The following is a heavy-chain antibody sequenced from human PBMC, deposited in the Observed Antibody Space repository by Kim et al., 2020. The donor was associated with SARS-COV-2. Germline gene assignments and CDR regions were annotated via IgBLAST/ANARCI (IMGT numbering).Heavy chain of an antibody. J-gene: IGHJ4*02. CDR3: ARATGSTGNFDY. Sequence: DVDSVKGRFTISRDNAKNSLYLQMNSLRAEDTAVYYCARATGSTGNFDYWGQGTLVTVSS. V-gene: IGHV3-7*03. D-gene: IGHD2-2*01.